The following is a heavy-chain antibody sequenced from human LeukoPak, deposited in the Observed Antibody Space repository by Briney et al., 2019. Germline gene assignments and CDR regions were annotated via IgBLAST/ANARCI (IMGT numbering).Heavy chain of an antibody. V-gene: IGHV4-34*01. Sequence: SETLSLTCAVYSGSFSGYYWSWIRQPPGKGLEWIGEINHSGSTNYNPSLKSRVTISVDTSKNQFSLKLSSVTAADTAVYYCARGIYDSSGYYFFDYWGQGTLVTVSS. CDR1: SGSFSGYY. CDR2: INHSGST. J-gene: IGHJ4*02. CDR3: ARGIYDSSGYYFFDY. D-gene: IGHD3-22*01.